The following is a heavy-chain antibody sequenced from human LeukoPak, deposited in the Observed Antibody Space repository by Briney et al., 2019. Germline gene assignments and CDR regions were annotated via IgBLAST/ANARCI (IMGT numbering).Heavy chain of an antibody. CDR1: GGTFSIYA. D-gene: IGHD3-9*01. CDR2: IIPIFGTA. CDR3: FKQKTAYEILTGYLRQTYYFDY. Sequence: ASVNVSCKSSGGTFSIYAIRWVRQAPGPGLEWMGVIIPIFGTANYAQKFQGRVTLTADESTSTAYMELSSLRYEDTAVFFFFKQKTAYEILTGYLRQTYYFDYWGQGTLVTVSS. V-gene: IGHV1-69*01. J-gene: IGHJ4*02.